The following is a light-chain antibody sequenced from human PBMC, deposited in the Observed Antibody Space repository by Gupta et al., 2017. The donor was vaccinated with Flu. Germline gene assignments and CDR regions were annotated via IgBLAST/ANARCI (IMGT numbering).Light chain of an antibody. CDR1: QGLSSW. CDR3: HQTCRYGPT. Sequence: DIQMTQSPSSVSASVGDRVTITCRASQGLSSWLASYQQRPGRAPKLLLFGASTLQSGVSVTISGSGSARALSLTIISRQPADSATYFCHQTCRYGPTFGGGTKVEIK. J-gene: IGKJ4*01. CDR2: GAS. V-gene: IGKV1-12*01.